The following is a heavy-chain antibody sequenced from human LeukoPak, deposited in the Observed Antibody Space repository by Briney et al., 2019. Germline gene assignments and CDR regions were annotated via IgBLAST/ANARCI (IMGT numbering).Heavy chain of an antibody. CDR1: GFTFSSYG. V-gene: IGHV3-30*02. J-gene: IGHJ4*02. Sequence: GGSLRLSCAASGFTFSSYGMHWVRQAPGKGLEWVAFIRYDGSNKYYVDSVKGRFTISRDNSKNTLYLQMNSLRADDTAVYYCAKTPSYMEWLFDYWGQGTLVTVSS. D-gene: IGHD3-3*01. CDR2: IRYDGSNK. CDR3: AKTPSYMEWLFDY.